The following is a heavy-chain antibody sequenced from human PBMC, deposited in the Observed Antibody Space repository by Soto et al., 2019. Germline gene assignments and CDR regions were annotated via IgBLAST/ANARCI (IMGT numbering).Heavy chain of an antibody. V-gene: IGHV4-39*01. CDR2: IYYSGST. D-gene: IGHD5-18*01. Sequence: QLQLQESGPGLVKPSETLSLTCTVSGGSISSSSYYWGWIRQPPGKGLEWIGSIYYSGSTYYNPSLKSRVTTSVDTSKNQFSLKLSSVTAADTAVYYCARGDTQLALNAFDIWGQGTMVTVSS. CDR1: GGSISSSSYY. CDR3: ARGDTQLALNAFDI. J-gene: IGHJ3*02.